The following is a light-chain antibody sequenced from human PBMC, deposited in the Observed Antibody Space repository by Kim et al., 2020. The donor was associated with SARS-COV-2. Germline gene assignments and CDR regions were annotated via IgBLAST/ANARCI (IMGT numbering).Light chain of an antibody. Sequence: DIQLTQSPSFLSASVGDRVTITCRASQGISSYLAWYQQKPGKAPKLLIYAASTLQSGVPSRFNGSGSGTEFTLTISSLQPEDFATYYCQQLNSYLALTFGGGTKVDIK. V-gene: IGKV1-9*01. J-gene: IGKJ4*01. CDR3: QQLNSYLALT. CDR1: QGISSY. CDR2: AAS.